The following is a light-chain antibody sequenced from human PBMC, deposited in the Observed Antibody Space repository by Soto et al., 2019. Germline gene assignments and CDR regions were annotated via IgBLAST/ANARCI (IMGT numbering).Light chain of an antibody. CDR1: SSDIGAYIY. CDR3: SSYAGSXNFV. Sequence: QSSLTRPPSASGSPGQSVTISCTGTSSDIGAYIYVSWYQQHPGKAPKLMISEVSRRPSGVPERFSGSKSGNTASLTVSGLQADDEAHYYCSSYAGSXNFVVGTGTKVXV. CDR2: EVS. J-gene: IGLJ1*01. V-gene: IGLV2-8*01.